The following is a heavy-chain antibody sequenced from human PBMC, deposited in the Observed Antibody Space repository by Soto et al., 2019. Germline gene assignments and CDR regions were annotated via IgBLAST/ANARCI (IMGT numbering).Heavy chain of an antibody. V-gene: IGHV1-69*01. J-gene: IGHJ4*02. CDR1: GGTFSSYA. D-gene: IGHD2-15*01. CDR2: IIPIFGTA. CDR3: ARDLQCSGGSCDYGVGY. Sequence: QVQLVQSGAEVKKPGSSVKVSCKASGGTFSSYAISWVRQAPGQGLEWMGGIIPIFGTANYAQKFQGRVTITADESTSTAYMELGSLRSEDTAVYYCARDLQCSGGSCDYGVGYWGQGTLVIFSS.